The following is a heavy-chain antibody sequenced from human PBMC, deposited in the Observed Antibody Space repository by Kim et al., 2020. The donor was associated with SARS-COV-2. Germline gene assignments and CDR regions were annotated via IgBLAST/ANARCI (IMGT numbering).Heavy chain of an antibody. CDR1: GFTFSSYG. V-gene: IGHV3-33*01. Sequence: GGSLRLSCAASGFTFSSYGMHWVRQAPGKGLEWVAVIWYDGSNKYYADSVKGRFTISRDNSKNTLYLQMNSLRAEDTAVYYCAREMLLFSYSYYWGQGTLVTPSS. CDR2: IWYDGSNK. CDR3: AREMLLFSYSYY. D-gene: IGHD3-10*02. J-gene: IGHJ4*02.